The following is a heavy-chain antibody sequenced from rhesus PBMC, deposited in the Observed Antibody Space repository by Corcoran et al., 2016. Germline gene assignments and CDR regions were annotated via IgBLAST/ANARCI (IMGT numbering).Heavy chain of an antibody. V-gene: IGHV3S5*01. Sequence: EVQLVETGGGLVQPGGSLRLSCTASGFSFSSYGMSWVRQAPGRGLDWVSAITYGTGTTHYADSVKGRFTISRDNSKNTLSLQMNSLRAEDTAVYYCAKDLGRWADTFDCWGQGVLVTVSS. CDR2: ITYGTGTT. J-gene: IGHJ4*01. CDR1: GFSFSSYG. CDR3: AKDLGRWADTFDC. D-gene: IGHD6-31*01.